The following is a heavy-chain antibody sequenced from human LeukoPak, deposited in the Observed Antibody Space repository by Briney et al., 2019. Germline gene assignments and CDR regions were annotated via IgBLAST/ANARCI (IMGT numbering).Heavy chain of an antibody. J-gene: IGHJ4*02. CDR1: GFTFSSYA. CDR2: ISGSGGST. D-gene: IGHD4-17*01. V-gene: IGHV3-23*01. Sequence: GGSLSLSCAASGFTFSSYAMSWVRQAPGKGLEWVSAISGSGGSTYYADSVKGRFTISRDNSKNTLYFQLNSLRAEDTAVYYCAKDYFNYGENGPGHCWGQGTLVTVSS. CDR3: AKDYFNYGENGPGHC.